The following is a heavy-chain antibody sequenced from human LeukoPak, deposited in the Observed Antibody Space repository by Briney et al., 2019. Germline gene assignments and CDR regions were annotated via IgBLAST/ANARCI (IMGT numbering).Heavy chain of an antibody. CDR1: GGSISSSSYY. V-gene: IGHV4-61*01. D-gene: IGHD4-17*01. J-gene: IGHJ4*02. Sequence: SETLSLTCTVSGGSISSSSYYWRWIRQPPGKGLEWIGYIDHSGSTNYNPSLKSRVSITSDTSKNQFSLELSSVAAADTAVYYCARLKATVSIHAYFDSWGQGTLVTVSS. CDR2: IDHSGST. CDR3: ARLKATVSIHAYFDS.